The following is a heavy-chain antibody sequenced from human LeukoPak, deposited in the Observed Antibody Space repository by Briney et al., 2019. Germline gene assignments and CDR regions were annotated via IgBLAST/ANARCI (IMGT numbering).Heavy chain of an antibody. CDR3: ARGSPTYYDFWSGYSGGDAFDI. CDR1: GGSISSYY. J-gene: IGHJ3*02. CDR2: IYYSGST. V-gene: IGHV4-59*01. D-gene: IGHD3-3*01. Sequence: PSETLSLTCAVYGGSISSYYWSWIRQPPGKGLEWIGYIYYSGSTNYNPSLMSRVTISVDTSKNQFSLKLSSVTAADTAVYYCARGSPTYYDFWSGYSGGDAFDIWGQGTMVTVSS.